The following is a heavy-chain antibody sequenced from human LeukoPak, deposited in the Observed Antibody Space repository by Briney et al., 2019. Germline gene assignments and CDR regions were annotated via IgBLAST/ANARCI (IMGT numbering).Heavy chain of an antibody. Sequence: GGSLRLSCAASGFTFSSYPMHWVRQAPGKGLEWVAVISYDGSNKYYADSVKGRFTISRDNSKNTLYLQMNSLRAEDTAVYYCGKNRYSGSLSPFDIWGQGAMVTVSS. V-gene: IGHV3-30*04. D-gene: IGHD1-26*01. CDR2: ISYDGSNK. J-gene: IGHJ3*02. CDR1: GFTFSSYP. CDR3: GKNRYSGSLSPFDI.